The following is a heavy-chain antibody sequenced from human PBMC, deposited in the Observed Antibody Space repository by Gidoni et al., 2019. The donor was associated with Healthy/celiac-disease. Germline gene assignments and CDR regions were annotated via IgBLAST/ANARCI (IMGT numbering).Heavy chain of an antibody. J-gene: IGHJ4*02. Sequence: QVQLVQSGAEVKKPGASVKVSCKASGYTFTSYAIHWVRQAPGQRLEWMGWINAGNGNTKYSQKFQGRVTITRDTSASTAYMELSSLRSEDTAVYYCARGSCSGGSCYRNPLGYWGQGTLVTVSS. V-gene: IGHV1-3*01. CDR2: INAGNGNT. D-gene: IGHD2-15*01. CDR1: GYTFTSYA. CDR3: ARGSCSGGSCYRNPLGY.